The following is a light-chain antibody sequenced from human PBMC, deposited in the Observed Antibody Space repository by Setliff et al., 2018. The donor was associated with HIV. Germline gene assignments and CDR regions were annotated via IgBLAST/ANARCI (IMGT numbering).Light chain of an antibody. J-gene: IGLJ1*01. CDR1: SSNVGTGFG. Sequence: QSVLTRPPSVSGAPGQRVTIYCSGSSSNVGTGFGVQWYQQFPGAAPKLLIHDTNSRPSEVPVRFSGSKSGASASLAINGLEAEDEADYYCQSYDSRLNGYVFGTGTKVTV. CDR3: QSYDSRLNGYV. V-gene: IGLV1-40*01. CDR2: DTN.